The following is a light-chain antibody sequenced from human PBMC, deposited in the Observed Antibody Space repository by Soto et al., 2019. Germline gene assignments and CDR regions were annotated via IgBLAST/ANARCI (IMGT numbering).Light chain of an antibody. J-gene: IGLJ1*01. Sequence: QSVLTQPPSVSGTPGQRVTISCSGSSSNVGSNTVHWYQQVPGTAPKLLIFNNNQRPSGVPDRFSGSTSGTSASLAISGLQSEDESDYYCATWDDSLNAYLFGTGTKVTVL. CDR3: ATWDDSLNAYL. CDR1: SSNVGSNT. V-gene: IGLV1-44*01. CDR2: NNN.